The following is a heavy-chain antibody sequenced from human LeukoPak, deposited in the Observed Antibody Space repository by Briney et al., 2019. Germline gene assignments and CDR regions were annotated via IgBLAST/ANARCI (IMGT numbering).Heavy chain of an antibody. D-gene: IGHD3-22*01. CDR1: GFTFSSSA. J-gene: IGHJ6*02. V-gene: IGHV3-21*01. CDR3: ARDLSSMIVVVITTGEGMDV. Sequence: GGSLRLSCAASGFTFSSSAMSWVRQTPGKGLEWVSSISSSSSYIYYADSVKDRFTISRDNAKISLYLQMNSLRAEDTAVYYCARDLSSMIVVVITTGEGMDVWGQGTTVTVSS. CDR2: ISSSSSYI.